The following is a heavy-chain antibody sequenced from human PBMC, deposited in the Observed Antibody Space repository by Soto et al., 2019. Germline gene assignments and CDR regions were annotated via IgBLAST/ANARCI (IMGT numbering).Heavy chain of an antibody. D-gene: IGHD6-13*01. CDR1: GFTFRSYG. CDR2: IWYDGSNK. J-gene: IGHJ4*02. V-gene: IGHV3-33*01. Sequence: QVQLVESGGGVVQPGRSLRLSCAASGFTFRSYGMHWVRQAPGKGLEWVAVIWYDGSNKYYADSVKGRFTISRDNSTNPLALQMNTLRAADTAAYYCARVPLYSSTSSHYCRQGPLVTVSS. CDR3: ARVPLYSSTSSHY.